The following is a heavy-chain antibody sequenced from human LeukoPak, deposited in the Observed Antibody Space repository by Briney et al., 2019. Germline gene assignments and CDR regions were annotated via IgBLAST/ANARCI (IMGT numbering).Heavy chain of an antibody. CDR2: IYYSGST. V-gene: IGHV4-39*07. CDR3: ASIDLLDP. CDR1: GGSISSSSYY. Sequence: TSETLSLTCTVSGGSISSSSYYWGWIRQPPGKGLEWIGSIYYSGSTYYNPSLKSRVTISVDTSKNQFSLKLSSVTAADTAVYYCASIDLLDPWGQGTLVTVSS. D-gene: IGHD2-15*01. J-gene: IGHJ5*02.